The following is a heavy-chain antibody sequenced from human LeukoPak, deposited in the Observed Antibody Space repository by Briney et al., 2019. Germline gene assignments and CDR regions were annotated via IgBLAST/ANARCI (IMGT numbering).Heavy chain of an antibody. V-gene: IGHV3-21*01. Sequence: PGGSLRLSCAASGFSFSSYEINWVRQAPGKGLEWVSSISSSSSYIYYADSVKGRFTISRDNAKNSLYLQMNSLRAEDTAVYYCAGIGITMIGGVWGKGTTVTISS. CDR2: ISSSSSYI. J-gene: IGHJ6*04. CDR1: GFSFSSYE. CDR3: AGIGITMIGGV. D-gene: IGHD3-10*02.